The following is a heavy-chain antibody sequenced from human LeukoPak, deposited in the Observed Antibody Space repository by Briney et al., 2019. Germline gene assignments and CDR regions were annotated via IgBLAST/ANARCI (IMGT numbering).Heavy chain of an antibody. CDR3: AKGRSSYPMDYIFDF. J-gene: IGHJ4*02. Sequence: GRSLRLSCAASGYTFSSYGMHWVRQAPGKGLEWVAVISNDGSTKKYADSVKGRFTISRDNSKNTLYVQMNSLRADDAAVYYCAKGRSSYPMDYIFDFWGQGTLVTVSS. V-gene: IGHV3-30*18. D-gene: IGHD3-16*02. CDR2: ISNDGSTK. CDR1: GYTFSSYG.